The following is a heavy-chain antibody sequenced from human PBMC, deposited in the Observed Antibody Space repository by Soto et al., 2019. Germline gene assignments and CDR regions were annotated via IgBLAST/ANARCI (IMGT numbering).Heavy chain of an antibody. CDR1: GYTFTGYH. Sequence: QVQLVQSGAEVKKPGASVKVSCRASGYTFTGYHIHWVRQAPGQGLEWMGWINPNSGGTNYAQKFQGRVTMSRDTSISTAYMALSRLRSDDTAVYYCTVQPWLSATDDFWGQGTLVTVSS. J-gene: IGHJ4*02. CDR3: TVQPWLSATDDF. D-gene: IGHD2-2*01. V-gene: IGHV1-2*02. CDR2: INPNSGGT.